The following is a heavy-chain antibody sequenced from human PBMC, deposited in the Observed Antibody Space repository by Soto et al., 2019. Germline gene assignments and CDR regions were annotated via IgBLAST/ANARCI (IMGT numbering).Heavy chain of an antibody. CDR2: VSGNGQGI. Sequence: EVQLLESGGGLVQPGGSLRLSCAASGFTFSSYAMSWVRQAPGKGLEWVSAVSGNGQGIYYADYVRGRFTISRDNSKNTVFRHMDSLRAEDTAVYYCAKDRDYPRDYLHYWGQGTLVTVSS. J-gene: IGHJ4*02. CDR1: GFTFSSYA. V-gene: IGHV3-23*01. CDR3: AKDRDYPRDYLHY. D-gene: IGHD3-10*01.